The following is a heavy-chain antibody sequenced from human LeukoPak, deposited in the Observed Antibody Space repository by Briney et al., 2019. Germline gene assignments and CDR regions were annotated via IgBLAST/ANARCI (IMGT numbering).Heavy chain of an antibody. J-gene: IGHJ4*02. CDR2: IYHSGST. V-gene: IGHV4-30-2*01. CDR1: GGSISSGGYS. D-gene: IGHD6-13*01. Sequence: PSQTLSLTCAVSGGSISSGGYSWSWIQQPPGKGLEWIGYIYHSGSTYYNPSLKSRVTISVDRSKNQFSLKLSSVTAADTAVYYRARARPHYSGSGPYYFDYWGQGSLVTVSS. CDR3: ARARPHYSGSGPYYFDY.